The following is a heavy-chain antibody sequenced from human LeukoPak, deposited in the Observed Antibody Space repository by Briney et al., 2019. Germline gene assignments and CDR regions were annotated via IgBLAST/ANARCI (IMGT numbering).Heavy chain of an antibody. CDR1: GFSFSSHG. D-gene: IGHD3-10*01. Sequence: GGSLRLSCAASGFSFSSHGMSWVRQAPGKGLEWVSGIIGGAGSTYYADSVKGRFTISGDNSKNTLFLQMNSLRAEDTAVYYWGRSFENLSFVSGILACWGRGPLVPVPS. J-gene: IGHJ4*02. V-gene: IGHV3-23*01. CDR2: IIGGAGST. CDR3: GRSFENLSFVSGILAC.